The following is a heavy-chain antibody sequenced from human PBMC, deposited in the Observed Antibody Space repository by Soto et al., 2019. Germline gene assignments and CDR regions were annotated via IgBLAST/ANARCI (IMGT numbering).Heavy chain of an antibody. D-gene: IGHD2-15*01. V-gene: IGHV4-59*11. CDR3: AFEPWGRSGGSCYF. CDR2: MSYTGGA. CDR1: YGTINPHF. J-gene: IGHJ4*02. Sequence: PSETLSLTCTVSYGTINPHFWSWIRQPPGMRLEWIAYMSYTGGAEYNPSLKSRVTMSLDTPRNQFSLKLSSVTAADTAVYYCAFEPWGRSGGSCYFWGQATLVTVFS.